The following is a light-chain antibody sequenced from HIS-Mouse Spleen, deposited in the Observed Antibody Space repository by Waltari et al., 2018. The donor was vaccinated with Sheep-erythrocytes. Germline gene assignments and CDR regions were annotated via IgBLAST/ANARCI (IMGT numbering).Light chain of an antibody. Sequence: QSALTQPRSVSGSPGQSVTISCTGTSSDVGGYNYVSWYQQHPGKSPKLMIFDVSKRPSGVPGRFSGSKSGNTPSLTISGLQAEDEADYYCCSYAGSYNHVFATGTKVTVL. CDR2: DVS. CDR3: CSYAGSYNHV. J-gene: IGLJ1*01. V-gene: IGLV2-11*01. CDR1: SSDVGGYNY.